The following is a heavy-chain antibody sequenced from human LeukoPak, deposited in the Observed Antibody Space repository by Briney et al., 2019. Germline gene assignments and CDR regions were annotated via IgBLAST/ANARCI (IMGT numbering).Heavy chain of an antibody. Sequence: GGSLRLSCAASGFTFDDYAMHWVRQAPGKGLEWVSGISWNSGSIGYADSVKGRFTISRDNAKNSLYLQMNSLRAEDTALYYCQKNTGTHNLGAGMDYSYGRAVGAQGP. D-gene: IGHD7-27*01. CDR1: GFTFDDYA. J-gene: IGHJ6*02. CDR2: ISWNSGSI. CDR3: QKNTGTHNLGAGMDYSYGRAV. V-gene: IGHV3-9*01.